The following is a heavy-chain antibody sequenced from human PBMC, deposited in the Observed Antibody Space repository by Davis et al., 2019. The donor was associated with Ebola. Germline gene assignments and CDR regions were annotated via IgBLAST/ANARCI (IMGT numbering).Heavy chain of an antibody. D-gene: IGHD1-26*01. J-gene: IGHJ6*04. Sequence: ASVKVSCKASGYTFTSYGISWVRQAPGQGLEWMGWISAYNGNTNYAQKFQGRVTITADESTSTAYMELSSLRSEDTAVYYCARWGATPYYYGMDVWGKGTTVTVSS. V-gene: IGHV1-18*01. CDR3: ARWGATPYYYGMDV. CDR2: ISAYNGNT. CDR1: GYTFTSYG.